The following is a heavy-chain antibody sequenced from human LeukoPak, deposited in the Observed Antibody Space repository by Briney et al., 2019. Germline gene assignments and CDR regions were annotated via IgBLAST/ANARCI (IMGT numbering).Heavy chain of an antibody. V-gene: IGHV3-30*18. J-gene: IGHJ4*02. Sequence: PGGSLRLSCAASGFTFSSYGMHWVRQAPGKGLEWVAVISYDGSNKYYADSVKGRFTISRDNSKNTLYLQMNSLRAEDTAVYYCAKRASSGWSEDYFDYWGQGTLVTVSS. D-gene: IGHD6-19*01. CDR2: ISYDGSNK. CDR1: GFTFSSYG. CDR3: AKRASSGWSEDYFDY.